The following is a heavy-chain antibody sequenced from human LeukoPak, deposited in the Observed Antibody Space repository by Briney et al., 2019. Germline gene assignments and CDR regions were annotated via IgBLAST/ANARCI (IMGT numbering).Heavy chain of an antibody. CDR3: ARDSGYGDRGLVDY. J-gene: IGHJ4*02. CDR2: INPNSGGT. Sequence: ASVKVSCKASGYTFTGYYMHWVRQAPGQGLEWMGWINPNSGGTNYAQKFQGRVTMTRDTSISTAYMELSRLRSDDTAVYYCARDSGYGDRGLVDYWGQGTLVTVSS. V-gene: IGHV1-2*02. D-gene: IGHD4-17*01. CDR1: GYTFTGYY.